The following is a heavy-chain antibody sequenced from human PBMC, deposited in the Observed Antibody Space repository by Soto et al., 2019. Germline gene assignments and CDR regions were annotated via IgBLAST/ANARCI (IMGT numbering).Heavy chain of an antibody. CDR1: GFTFSSYA. V-gene: IGHV3-30-3*01. D-gene: IGHD4-17*01. J-gene: IGHJ6*02. Sequence: GGSLRLSCAASGFTFSSYAMHWVRQAPGKGLEWVAVISYDGSNKYYADSVKGRFTISRDNSKNTLYLQMNSLRAEDTAVYYCAREASDYGDYVLGYYYYGMDVWGQGTTVTVSS. CDR2: ISYDGSNK. CDR3: AREASDYGDYVLGYYYYGMDV.